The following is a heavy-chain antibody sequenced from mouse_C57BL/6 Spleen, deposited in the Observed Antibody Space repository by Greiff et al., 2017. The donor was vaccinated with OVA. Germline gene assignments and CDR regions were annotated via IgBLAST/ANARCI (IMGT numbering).Heavy chain of an antibody. Sequence: EVQLVESGGGLVKPGGSLKLSCAASGFNFSDSGMQWVRQAPETGLELVAYINSGSSPLNDADTVKCRFTISRDNAKNTLFLQMTRLMAEDTAMYYCARCRTEYYFDYWGQGTTLTVSS. CDR2: INSGSSPL. J-gene: IGHJ2*01. CDR1: GFNFSDSG. V-gene: IGHV5-17*01. D-gene: IGHD4-1*01. CDR3: ARCRTEYYFDY.